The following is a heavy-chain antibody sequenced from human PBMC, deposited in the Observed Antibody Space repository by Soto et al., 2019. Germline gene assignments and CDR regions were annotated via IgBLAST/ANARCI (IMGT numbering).Heavy chain of an antibody. D-gene: IGHD5-18*01. CDR1: GYTFTSYA. Sequence: QVQLVQSGAEVKKPGASVKVSCKASGYTFTSYAMHWVRQAPGQRLEWMGWINAGNGNTKYSQKFQGRVTITWDTSASTAYMELSSLRSEDTAVYYCARGLNGYLYYFDYWGQGTLVTVSS. V-gene: IGHV1-3*01. CDR3: ARGLNGYLYYFDY. CDR2: INAGNGNT. J-gene: IGHJ4*02.